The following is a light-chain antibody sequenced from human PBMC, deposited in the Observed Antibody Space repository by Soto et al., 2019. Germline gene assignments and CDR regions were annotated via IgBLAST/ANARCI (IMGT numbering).Light chain of an antibody. V-gene: IGLV1-44*01. J-gene: IGLJ2*01. Sequence: QSVMTQPPPASGAPRPRGTHPFFGSTSNIRSKTLSWYQQLPGSAPRVLIYNNNERPSGVPDRFSGSKSGTSASLAISGLQSEDEADYYCATWDDSLPAVFGGGTKVTVL. CDR1: TSNIRSKT. CDR2: NNN. CDR3: ATWDDSLPAV.